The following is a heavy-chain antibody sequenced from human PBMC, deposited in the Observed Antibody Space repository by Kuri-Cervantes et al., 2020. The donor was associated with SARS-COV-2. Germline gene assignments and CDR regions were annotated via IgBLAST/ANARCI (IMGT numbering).Heavy chain of an antibody. J-gene: IGHJ4*02. CDR2: INPSGGST. V-gene: IGHV1-46*01. CDR1: GYTFTNYY. CDR3: ATDFSVHGDWYFGY. Sequence: ASVKVSCKGFGYTFTNYYVHWVRQAPGQRLEWMGMINPSGGSTSYAQKFQGRVTMTRDTSTSTVYMELSSLRSEDTAVYYCATDFSVHGDWYFGYWGQGTLVTVSS. D-gene: IGHD3/OR15-3a*01.